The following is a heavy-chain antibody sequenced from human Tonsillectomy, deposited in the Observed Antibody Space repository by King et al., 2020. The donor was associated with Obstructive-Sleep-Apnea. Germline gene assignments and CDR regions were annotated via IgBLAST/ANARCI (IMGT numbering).Heavy chain of an antibody. J-gene: IGHJ6*02. CDR2: IYYSGSP. CDR3: ASFYDSSSYYYGPGYYYGMDV. CDR1: GGSISSSSYY. V-gene: IGHV4-39*07. D-gene: IGHD3-22*01. Sequence: QLQESGPGLVKPSETLSLTCTVSGGSISSSSYYCGWIRQPPGKGLEWIGSIYYSGSPYYNPSLKSRVTISLDTSKNQFSLKLSSLTAADTAVYYCASFYDSSSYYYGPGYYYGMDVWGQGTTVTVSS.